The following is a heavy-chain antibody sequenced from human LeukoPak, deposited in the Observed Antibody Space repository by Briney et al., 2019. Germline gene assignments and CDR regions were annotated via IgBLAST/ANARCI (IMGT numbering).Heavy chain of an antibody. J-gene: IGHJ4*02. V-gene: IGHV4-4*09. CDR3: ARGGDYFDY. CDR2: IYTSGST. Sequence: SETLSLTCTVSGGSISSYYWRWMRQPPGRGLVWIGYIYTSGSTNYTPSLKSRVTISVDTSKNQFSLKLSSVTAADTAVYYCARGGDYFDYWGQGTLVTVSS. CDR1: GGSISSYY.